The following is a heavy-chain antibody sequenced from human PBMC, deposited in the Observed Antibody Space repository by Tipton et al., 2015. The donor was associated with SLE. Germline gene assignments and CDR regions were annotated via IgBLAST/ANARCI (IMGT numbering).Heavy chain of an antibody. Sequence: QLVQSGAEVKHPGASVKVSCKASGYTFTGYYVHWVRQAPGQGLEWMGWINPNSGGTHYGQKFQGRVTMTSDTSINTAYMELSSLRPEDTAVYYCARGVEWWPYYMDVWGKGTTVTVSS. CDR2: INPNSGGT. D-gene: IGHD2-8*01. J-gene: IGHJ6*03. CDR3: ARGVEWWPYYMDV. V-gene: IGHV1-2*02. CDR1: GYTFTGYY.